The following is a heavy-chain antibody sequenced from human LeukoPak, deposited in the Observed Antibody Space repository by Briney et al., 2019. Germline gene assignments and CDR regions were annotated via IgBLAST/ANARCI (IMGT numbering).Heavy chain of an antibody. CDR1: GFTFSSYA. CDR3: AKGGNYCTGGVCYYYYMDV. V-gene: IGHV3-23*01. J-gene: IGHJ6*03. CDR2: ISGSGGST. D-gene: IGHD2-8*02. Sequence: PGGSLLLSCAASGFTFSSYAMSWVRQAPGKGLGWVSAISGSGGSTYYADSVKGRFTISRDNSKNTLYLQMNSLRAEDTAVYYCAKGGNYCTGGVCYYYYMDVWGKGATVTVSS.